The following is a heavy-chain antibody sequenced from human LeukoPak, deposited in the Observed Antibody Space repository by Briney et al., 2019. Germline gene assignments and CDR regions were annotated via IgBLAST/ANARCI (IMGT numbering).Heavy chain of an antibody. D-gene: IGHD6-19*01. CDR1: GGSVSSHH. CDR3: ARVIGDIAVSGTSWFDP. CDR2: IHSSEST. Sequence: SETLSLTCAVSGGSVSSHHWGWIRQAPGKGLEWIGYIHSSESTNYNPSLKRRVTISVDTSKNQFSLKLTSVTAADTAVYYCARVIGDIAVSGTSWFDPWGQGTLVTVSS. J-gene: IGHJ5*02. V-gene: IGHV4-59*02.